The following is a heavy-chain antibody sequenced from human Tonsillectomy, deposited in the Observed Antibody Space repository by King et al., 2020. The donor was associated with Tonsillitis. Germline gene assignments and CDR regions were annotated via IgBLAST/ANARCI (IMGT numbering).Heavy chain of an antibody. Sequence: VQLQQWGAGLLKPSETLSLTCAVYGGSFSGYYWSWIRQPPGKGLEWIGEINHSGSTNYNPSLKSRVTISVDTSKNQFSLKLSSVTAADTAVYYCARGGDYGDYVDAFDIWGQGTMVTVSS. J-gene: IGHJ3*02. V-gene: IGHV4-34*01. D-gene: IGHD4-17*01. CDR2: INHSGST. CDR3: ARGGDYGDYVDAFDI. CDR1: GGSFSGYY.